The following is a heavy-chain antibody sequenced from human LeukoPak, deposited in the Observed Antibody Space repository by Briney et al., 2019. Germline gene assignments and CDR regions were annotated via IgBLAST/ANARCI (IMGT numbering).Heavy chain of an antibody. D-gene: IGHD2-15*01. CDR2: INHSGST. CDR3: ARGDYPTVVAATPFGY. J-gene: IGHJ4*02. CDR1: GGSFSGYY. V-gene: IGHV4-34*01. Sequence: SETLSLTCAVYGGSFSGYYWSWIRQPPGKGLEWIGEINHSGSTNYNPSLKSRVTISVDTSKNQFSLKLSSVTAADTAVYYCARGDYPTVVAATPFGYWGQGTLVTVSS.